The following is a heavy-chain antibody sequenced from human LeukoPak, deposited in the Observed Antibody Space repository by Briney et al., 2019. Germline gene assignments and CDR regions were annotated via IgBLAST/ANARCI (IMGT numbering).Heavy chain of an antibody. CDR1: RHTFSGYY. D-gene: IGHD4-17*01. CDR3: ATGEAATTTGYFDY. Sequence: ASVKVSCTTSRHTFSGYYFHWVREAPGQGLEWMGIINPNGGSTTYSRKFQDRIILTRDTSTCTIYMDLSNLGSEDTAIYYCATGEAATTTGYFDYWGQGALVTVSS. J-gene: IGHJ4*02. V-gene: IGHV1-46*01. CDR2: INPNGGST.